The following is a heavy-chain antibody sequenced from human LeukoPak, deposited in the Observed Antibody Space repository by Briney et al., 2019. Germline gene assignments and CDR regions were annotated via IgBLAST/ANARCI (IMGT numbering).Heavy chain of an antibody. CDR2: IYSGGST. V-gene: IGHV3-53*01. Sequence: PGGSLRLSCAASGFTFSSFPMSWVRQAPGKGLEWVSVIYSGGSTFYADSVKGRFTISRDNSKNTLYLQMNSLRAEDTAVYYCARDGGYGGYSYWGQGTLVTVSS. D-gene: IGHD5-12*01. J-gene: IGHJ4*02. CDR3: ARDGGYGGYSY. CDR1: GFTFSSFP.